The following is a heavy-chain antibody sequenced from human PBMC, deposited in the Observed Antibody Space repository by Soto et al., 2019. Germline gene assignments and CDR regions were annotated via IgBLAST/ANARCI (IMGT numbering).Heavy chain of an antibody. J-gene: IGHJ3*02. CDR2: INPNSGGT. D-gene: IGHD3-3*01. CDR3: ARDNGAGFWSDYYTHDAFDI. V-gene: IGHV1-2*04. Sequence: ASVKVSCKASGYTFTGYYMHWVRQAPGQGLEWMGWINPNSGGTNYAQKFQGWVTMTRDTSISTAYMELSRLRSDDTAVYYCARDNGAGFWSDYYTHDAFDIWGQGTMVTVSS. CDR1: GYTFTGYY.